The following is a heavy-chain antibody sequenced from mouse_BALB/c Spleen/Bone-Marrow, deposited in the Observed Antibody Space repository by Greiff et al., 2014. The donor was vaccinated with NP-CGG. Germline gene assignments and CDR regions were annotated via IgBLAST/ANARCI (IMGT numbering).Heavy chain of an antibody. CDR1: GYTFTSYW. CDR3: ASQGDYGSFDY. CDR2: IYPGDGDT. V-gene: IGHV1-87*01. J-gene: IGHJ2*01. D-gene: IGHD1-1*02. Sequence: VQLQQSGAELARPGASVKLSCKASGYTFTSYWMQWVKQRPGQGLEWIGAIYPGDGDTRYTQKFKGKATLTADKSSNTAYMQLSSLASADSAVYYCASQGDYGSFDYWGQGTTLTVSS.